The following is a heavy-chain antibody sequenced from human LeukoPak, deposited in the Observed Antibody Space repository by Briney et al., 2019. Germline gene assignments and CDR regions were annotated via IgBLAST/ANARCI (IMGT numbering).Heavy chain of an antibody. D-gene: IGHD2-15*01. CDR1: GYTLRDFG. V-gene: IGHV1-18*01. Sequence: ASVKVSCKTSGYTLRDFGLTWVRQAPGQGLEWMGWISDFNGLTKYAQKLQDRVTMTTDASTSTAYMELRSLTSDDTAIYYCARGLGYCSGGTCPNDYWGQGTLVTVSS. J-gene: IGHJ4*02. CDR2: ISDFNGLT. CDR3: ARGLGYCSGGTCPNDY.